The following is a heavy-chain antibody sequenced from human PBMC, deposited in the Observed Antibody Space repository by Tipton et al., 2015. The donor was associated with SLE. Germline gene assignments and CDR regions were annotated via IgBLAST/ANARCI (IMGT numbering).Heavy chain of an antibody. J-gene: IGHJ4*02. D-gene: IGHD3-22*01. V-gene: IGHV4-59*07. CDR3: ARDEYRYDTTGYHLLGHFDF. Sequence: TLSLTCTVSGGSMLTYFWSWMRQPPGKGLEWIGCIYSSGGTSYNPSLESRITISVDTSKNQFSLKVSSVTAADTAVYYCARDEYRYDTTGYHLLGHFDFWGQGTLVTVSS. CDR1: GGSMLTYF. CDR2: IYSSGGT.